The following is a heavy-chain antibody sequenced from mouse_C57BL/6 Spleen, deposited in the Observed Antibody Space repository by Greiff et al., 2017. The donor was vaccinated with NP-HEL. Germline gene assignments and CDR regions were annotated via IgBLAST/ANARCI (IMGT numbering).Heavy chain of an antibody. CDR2: ISSGSSTI. CDR1: GFTFSDYG. CDR3: ARESWDWYFDV. V-gene: IGHV5-17*01. J-gene: IGHJ1*03. Sequence: EVKVVESGGGLVKPGGSLKLSCAASGFTFSDYGMHWVRQAPEKGLEWVAYISSGSSTIYYADTVKGRFTISRDNAKNTLFLQMTSLRSEDTAMYYCARESWDWYFDVWGTGTTVTVSS.